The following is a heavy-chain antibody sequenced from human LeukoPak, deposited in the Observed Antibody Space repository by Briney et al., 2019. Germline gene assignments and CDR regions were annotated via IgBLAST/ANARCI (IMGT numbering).Heavy chain of an antibody. CDR2: ISYDGSNK. D-gene: IGHD3-22*01. V-gene: IGHV3-30-3*01. CDR3: ARDNDSSGYYYSGLWSY. Sequence: GGSPRLSCAASGFTFSSYAMHWVRQAPGKGLEWVAVISYDGSNKYYADSVKGRFTISRDNSKNTLYLQMNSLRAEDTAVYYCARDNDSSGYYYSGLWSYWGQGTLVTVSS. CDR1: GFTFSSYA. J-gene: IGHJ4*02.